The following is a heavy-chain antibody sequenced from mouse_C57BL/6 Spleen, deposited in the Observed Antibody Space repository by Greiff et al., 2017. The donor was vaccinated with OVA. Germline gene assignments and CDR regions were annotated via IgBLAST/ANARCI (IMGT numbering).Heavy chain of an antibody. CDR1: GYTFTSYW. CDR2: IYPGSGST. V-gene: IGHV1-55*01. CDR3: AEGDYDKTGYAMDY. J-gene: IGHJ4*01. D-gene: IGHD2-4*01. Sequence: QVQLQQPGAELVKPGASVKMSCKASGYTFTSYWITWVKQRPGQGLAWIGDIYPGSGSTNYNEKFKSKATLTVDTSSSTAYMQLSSLTSEDSAVYYCAEGDYDKTGYAMDYWGQGTSVTVSS.